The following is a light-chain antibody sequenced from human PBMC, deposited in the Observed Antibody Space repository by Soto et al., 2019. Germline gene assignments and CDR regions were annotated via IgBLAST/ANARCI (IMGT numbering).Light chain of an antibody. V-gene: IGKV3-15*01. Sequence: EIVMTQSPATLSVSPGERATLSCRASQSVPSNLAWYQQKPGQAPRLLISGASTRATGIPARFSGSGSGTEFTLIISSQQSEDFAVYYCQQYHHWPWTFGQGTKVEI. J-gene: IGKJ1*01. CDR2: GAS. CDR3: QQYHHWPWT. CDR1: QSVPSN.